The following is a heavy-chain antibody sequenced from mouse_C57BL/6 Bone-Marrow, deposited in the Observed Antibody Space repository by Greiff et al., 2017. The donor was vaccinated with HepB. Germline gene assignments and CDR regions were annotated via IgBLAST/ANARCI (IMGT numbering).Heavy chain of an antibody. J-gene: IGHJ2*01. CDR2: IDPSDSYT. V-gene: IGHV1-50*01. CDR3: ARGGWFPNY. CDR1: GYTFTSYW. Sequence: VQLQQPGAELVKPGASVKLSCKASGYTFTSYWMQWVKQRPGQGLEWIGEIDPSDSYTNYNQKFKGKATLTVDTSSSTAYMQLSSLTSEDSAVYYCARGGWFPNYWGQGTTLTVSS. D-gene: IGHD2-3*01.